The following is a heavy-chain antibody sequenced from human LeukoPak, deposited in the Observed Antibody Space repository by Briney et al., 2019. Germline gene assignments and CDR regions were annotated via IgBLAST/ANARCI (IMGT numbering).Heavy chain of an antibody. Sequence: GRSPRLSCAASGFTFDDYAMHWVRQAPGKGLEWVSGISWNSGSIGYADSVKGRFTISRDNAKNSLYLQMNSLRAEDTALYYCAKGRWGEVQGVFDYWGQGTLVTVSS. CDR3: AKGRWGEVQGVFDY. V-gene: IGHV3-9*01. CDR1: GFTFDDYA. J-gene: IGHJ4*02. D-gene: IGHD3-10*01. CDR2: ISWNSGSI.